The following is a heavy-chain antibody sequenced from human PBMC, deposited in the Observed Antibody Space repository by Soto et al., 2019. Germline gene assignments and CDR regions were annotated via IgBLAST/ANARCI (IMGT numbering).Heavy chain of an antibody. CDR2: INPKSGGT. V-gene: IGHV1-2*04. Sequence: GASVKVSCKASGYSFTDYHIHWVRQAPGQGLEWLGRINPKSGGTSTAQKFQGWVTMTRDRSISTVYMELTRLRSDDTAVYFCARGHPTDCSNGVCSFFYNHEVDVWG. CDR3: ARGHPTDCSNGVCSFFYNHEVDV. CDR1: GYSFTDYH. J-gene: IGHJ6*02. D-gene: IGHD2-8*01.